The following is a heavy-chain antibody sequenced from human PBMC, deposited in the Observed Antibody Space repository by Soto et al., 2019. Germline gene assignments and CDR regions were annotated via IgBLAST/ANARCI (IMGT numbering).Heavy chain of an antibody. CDR1: GFTFDDYA. CDR3: VRSKGGYSYGTPFDY. Sequence: PGGSLRLSCAASGFTFDDYAMYWVRQVLGKGLEWVSSTSWNSGNIGYADSVKGRFTTSRDNAENSLYLQMNSLRPEDTALYYCVRSKGGYSYGTPFDYWGQGTLVTVSS. V-gene: IGHV3-9*01. J-gene: IGHJ4*02. CDR2: TSWNSGNI. D-gene: IGHD5-18*01.